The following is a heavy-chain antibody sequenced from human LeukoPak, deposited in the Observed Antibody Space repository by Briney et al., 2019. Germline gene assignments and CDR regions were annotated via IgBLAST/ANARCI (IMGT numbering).Heavy chain of an antibody. CDR3: ARLDGSGSYYYYYYGMDV. V-gene: IGHV3-48*01. D-gene: IGHD3-10*01. J-gene: IGHJ6*02. Sequence: GGSLRLSCAASGFTFSSYDMNWIRQAPGKGLEWVSYISISSSTIYYADSVKGRFTISRDNAKNSLYLQVNSLRAEDTAIYYCARLDGSGSYYYYYYGMDVWGQGTTVTVSS. CDR2: ISISSSTI. CDR1: GFTFSSYD.